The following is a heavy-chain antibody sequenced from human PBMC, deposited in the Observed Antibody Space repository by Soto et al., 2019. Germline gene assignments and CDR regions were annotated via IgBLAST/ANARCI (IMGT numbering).Heavy chain of an antibody. CDR2: IDSNGGST. CDR1: GFTFRNYA. CDR3: ARVFYDSGGNYYDY. V-gene: IGHV3-64*02. Sequence: GGSLRLSCAASGFTFRNYAMHWVRQAPGKGLEYVSAIDSNGGSTYYADSVKGRFTISRDNSKNTLYLQMGSLRAEDMAVYYCARVFYDSGGNYYDYWGQGSLVTVSS. D-gene: IGHD3-22*01. J-gene: IGHJ4*02.